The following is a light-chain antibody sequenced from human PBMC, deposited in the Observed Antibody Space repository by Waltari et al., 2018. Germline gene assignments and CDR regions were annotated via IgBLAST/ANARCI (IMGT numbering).Light chain of an antibody. CDR2: AAS. CDR1: QNIGRY. CDR3: QNHERLPAT. V-gene: IGKV3-20*01. Sequence: ELVLTQSPGTLSSSPGESATLSCRASQNIGRYLVWYQQKPGQPPRLLIYAASTRATGIPDRFIGSGSGTDFSLTIARLEPEDFAVYFCQNHERLPATFGQGTKVEI. J-gene: IGKJ1*01.